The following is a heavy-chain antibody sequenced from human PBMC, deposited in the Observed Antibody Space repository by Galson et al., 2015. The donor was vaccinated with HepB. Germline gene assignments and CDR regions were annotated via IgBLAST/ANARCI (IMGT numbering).Heavy chain of an antibody. CDR1: GFTFNNYA. Sequence: SLRLSCAASGFTFNNYAMNWVRQAPGKGPQWVSAISGSGGSTYYADSVKGRFTISRDSSKNTLYLQMNSLRAEDTALYYCAKDPYLYSALAGTMAGFDYWGQGTLVTVSS. V-gene: IGHV3-23*01. J-gene: IGHJ4*02. D-gene: IGHD6-19*01. CDR2: ISGSGGST. CDR3: AKDPYLYSALAGTMAGFDY.